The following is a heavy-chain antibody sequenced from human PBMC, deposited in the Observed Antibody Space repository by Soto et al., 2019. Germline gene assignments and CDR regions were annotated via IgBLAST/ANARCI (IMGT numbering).Heavy chain of an antibody. D-gene: IGHD3-9*01. Sequence: SETLSLTCSVSGGSVSNKTYYWCWIRQPPGKRLEWIGYVYYSGTTNYNPSLKSRVTISIDMSKNQFSLRLSSVTAADTALYYCARTTAVPNTLRSRYFFDFWGQGTLVTVSS. V-gene: IGHV4-61*01. CDR3: ARTTAVPNTLRSRYFFDF. J-gene: IGHJ4*02. CDR2: VYYSGTT. CDR1: GGSVSNKTYY.